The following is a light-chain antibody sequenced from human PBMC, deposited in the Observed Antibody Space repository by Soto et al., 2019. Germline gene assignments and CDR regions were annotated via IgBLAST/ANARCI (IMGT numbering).Light chain of an antibody. J-gene: IGKJ4*01. Sequence: EIVLTQSPGTLSLSPGERATLSCRASQSVSSSYLAWYQQKPGQAPRLLIYGASSRATGIPDRFGGSGSGTDFTLTISRLEPEDFAVYYCQQYGSSPPRFTFGGGTKVEIK. CDR2: GAS. V-gene: IGKV3-20*01. CDR1: QSVSSSY. CDR3: QQYGSSPPRFT.